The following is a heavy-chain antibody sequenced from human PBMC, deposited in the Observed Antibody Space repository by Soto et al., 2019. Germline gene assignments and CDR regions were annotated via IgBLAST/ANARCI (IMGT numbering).Heavy chain of an antibody. CDR3: ARATAPTDYPWYYYGMDV. CDR1: GYTFTSYD. J-gene: IGHJ6*02. CDR2: MNPNSGNT. Sequence: ASVKVSCKASGYTFTSYDINWVRQATGQGLEWMGWMNPNSGNTGYAQKFQGRVTMTRNTSISTAYMELSSLRSEDTAVYYCARATAPTDYPWYYYGMDVWGQGTTVTVYS. D-gene: IGHD4-17*01. V-gene: IGHV1-8*01.